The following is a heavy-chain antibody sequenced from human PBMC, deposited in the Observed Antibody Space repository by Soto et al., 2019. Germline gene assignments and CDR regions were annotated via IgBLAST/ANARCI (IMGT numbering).Heavy chain of an antibody. CDR2: IDWDDDK. Sequence: SGPTLVNPTQTLTLTCTFSGFSLSTSGMRVSWIRQPPGKALEWLARIDWDDDKFYSTSLKTRLTISKDTSKNQVVLTMTNMDPVDTATYYCARTFLRGDYYYGMDVWGQRTTVTVSS. CDR1: GFSLSTSGMR. J-gene: IGHJ6*02. V-gene: IGHV2-70*04. D-gene: IGHD4-17*01. CDR3: ARTFLRGDYYYGMDV.